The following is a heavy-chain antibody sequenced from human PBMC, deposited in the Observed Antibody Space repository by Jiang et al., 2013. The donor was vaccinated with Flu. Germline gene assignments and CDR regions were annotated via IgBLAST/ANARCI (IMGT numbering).Heavy chain of an antibody. V-gene: IGHV3-9*01. Sequence: SGITWNSNRLDYADSVKGRFTISRDNAKKSLYLQMNSLRSEDTAIYYCARGPWGYSYGYSVYWGQGTLVTVSS. D-gene: IGHD5-18*01. J-gene: IGHJ4*02. CDR2: ITWNSNRL. CDR3: ARGPWGYSYGYSVY.